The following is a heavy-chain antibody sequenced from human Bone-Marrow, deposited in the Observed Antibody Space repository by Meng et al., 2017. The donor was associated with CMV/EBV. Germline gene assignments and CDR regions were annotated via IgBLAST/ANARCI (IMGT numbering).Heavy chain of an antibody. V-gene: IGHV4-34*01. Sequence: SETLSLTCAVYGGSFSGYYWSWIRQPPGKGLEWIGEINHSGSTNYNPSLKSRVTISVDTSKNQFSLKLSSVTAADTAVYYCARGAYYDSSGYYYHGIAFDIWGQGTMVTVSS. CDR3: ARGAYYDSSGYYYHGIAFDI. D-gene: IGHD3-22*01. CDR2: INHSGST. CDR1: GGSFSGYY. J-gene: IGHJ3*02.